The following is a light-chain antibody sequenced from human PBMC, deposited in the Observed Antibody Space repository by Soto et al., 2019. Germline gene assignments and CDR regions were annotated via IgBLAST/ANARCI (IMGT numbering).Light chain of an antibody. CDR1: QSVSSSY. CDR3: KQYGSPPYP. V-gene: IGKV3D-20*01. Sequence: EIVLTQSPATLSLSPGERATLSCGASQSVSSSYLAWYQQKPGLAPRLLIYDASSRATGIPDRFSGSGSGNNFPLPISRLGPEDFAVFSCKQYGSPPYPFGRGTKAGIK. CDR2: DAS. J-gene: IGKJ2*01.